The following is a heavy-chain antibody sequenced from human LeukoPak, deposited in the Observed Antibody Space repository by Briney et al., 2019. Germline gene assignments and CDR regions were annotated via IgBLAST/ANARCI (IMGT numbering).Heavy chain of an antibody. CDR2: INPNSGGT. CDR1: ENTFTDYD. Sequence: ASVKVSCKTSENTFTDYDINWVRQAPGQGLEWMGWINPNSGGTNYAQKFQGRVTMTRDTSIGTAYMELSRLRSDDTAVYYCARATGYCSGGSCYDGDYWGQGTLVTVSS. V-gene: IGHV1-2*02. CDR3: ARATGYCSGGSCYDGDY. J-gene: IGHJ4*02. D-gene: IGHD2-15*01.